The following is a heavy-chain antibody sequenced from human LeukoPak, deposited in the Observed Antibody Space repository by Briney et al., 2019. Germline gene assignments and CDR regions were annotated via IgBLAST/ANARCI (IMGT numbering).Heavy chain of an antibody. D-gene: IGHD1-26*01. J-gene: IGHJ4*02. V-gene: IGHV3-21*04. CDR2: ISSSSSYT. Sequence: GGSLRLSCAASGFTFSSYSMNWVRQAPGKGLEWVSSISSSSSYTNYADSVKGRFTISRDNARNSVFLQMNSLRADDTAVYYCARGGVDFWGQGTLVTVSS. CDR3: ARGGVDF. CDR1: GFTFSSYS.